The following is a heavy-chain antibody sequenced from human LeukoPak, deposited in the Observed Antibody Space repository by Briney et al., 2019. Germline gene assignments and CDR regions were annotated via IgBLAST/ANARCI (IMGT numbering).Heavy chain of an antibody. CDR1: GFTVSSNY. CDR3: ATGGSMAHEGIHS. D-gene: IGHD2/OR15-2a*01. CDR2: IYSGGST. Sequence: PGGSLRLSCAASGFTVSSNYMSWVRQAPGKGLEWVSVIYSGGSTYYADSVKGRFTISRDNSKNTLFLQMKSLRGDDTAVYYCATGGSMAHEGIHSWGQGTLVIVSS. J-gene: IGHJ4*02. V-gene: IGHV3-53*01.